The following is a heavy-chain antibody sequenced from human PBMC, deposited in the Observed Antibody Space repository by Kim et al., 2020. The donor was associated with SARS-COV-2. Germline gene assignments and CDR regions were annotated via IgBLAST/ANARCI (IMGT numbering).Heavy chain of an antibody. J-gene: IGHJ4*02. V-gene: IGHV4-59*08. CDR3: ARLPRGQLVPDY. CDR1: GGSISSYY. Sequence: SETPSLTCTVSGGSISSYYWSWIRQPPGKGLEWIGYIYYSGSTNYNPSLKSRVTISVDTSKNQFSLKLSSVTAADTAVYYCARLPRGQLVPDYWGQGTLVTVSS. CDR2: IYYSGST. D-gene: IGHD6-6*01.